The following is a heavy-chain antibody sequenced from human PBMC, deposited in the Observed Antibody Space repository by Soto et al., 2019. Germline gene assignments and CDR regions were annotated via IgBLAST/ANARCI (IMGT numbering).Heavy chain of an antibody. J-gene: IGHJ4*02. CDR1: VFTFSSYS. CDR2: ISSSSSYI. Sequence: PWWSLRLSCSASVFTFSSYSMNWFRQAPGKGLEWVSSISSSSSYIYYADSVKGRFTISRDNAKNSLYLQMNSLRAEDTAVYYCARGYDSSGYYSDYFDYWGQGTLVTVSS. V-gene: IGHV3-21*01. D-gene: IGHD3-22*01. CDR3: ARGYDSSGYYSDYFDY.